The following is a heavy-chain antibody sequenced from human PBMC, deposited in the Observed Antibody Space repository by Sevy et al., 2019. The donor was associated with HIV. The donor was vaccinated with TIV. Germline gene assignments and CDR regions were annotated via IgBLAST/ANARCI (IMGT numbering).Heavy chain of an antibody. CDR3: AKEVGPDFDTVYWSMDV. CDR2: ISWNSGRI. J-gene: IGHJ6*02. D-gene: IGHD3-9*01. V-gene: IGHV3-9*01. Sequence: GGSLRLSCAASGFTFDDYAIHWVRQVPGKGLEWVSGISWNSGRIGYEDSVKGRFTITRDNAKNSLYLQMNSLRAEDTALDYCAKEVGPDFDTVYWSMDVWGQGTTVTVSS. CDR1: GFTFDDYA.